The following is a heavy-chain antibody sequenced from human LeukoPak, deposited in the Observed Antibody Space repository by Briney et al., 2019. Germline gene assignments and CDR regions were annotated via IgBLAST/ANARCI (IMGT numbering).Heavy chain of an antibody. V-gene: IGHV3-33*06. CDR3: AKDAAGSSSWANY. CDR2: IWYDGSNK. CDR1: GFTFSSFG. Sequence: GGSLRLSCAASGFTFSSFGMHWVRQAPGKGLEWVAVIWYDGSNKYYADSVKGRFTISRDNSKSTLSLQMNSLRAEDTAVYYCAKDAAGSSSWANYWGQGALVTVSS. D-gene: IGHD6-13*01. J-gene: IGHJ4*02.